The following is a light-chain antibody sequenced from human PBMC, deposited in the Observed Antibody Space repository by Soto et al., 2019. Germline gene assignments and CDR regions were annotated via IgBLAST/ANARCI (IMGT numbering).Light chain of an antibody. Sequence: EIVLTQSPGSLSLSPGERVTLSWRASQRVTRNYLAWYQQKPGQAPRLLIHDASSRASGIPDRFTGSGSGTNFTLTISRLEPEDFAVYYCQQHFGAPFTFGPGTKVDIK. CDR1: QRVTRNY. J-gene: IGKJ3*01. V-gene: IGKV3-20*01. CDR3: QQHFGAPFT. CDR2: DAS.